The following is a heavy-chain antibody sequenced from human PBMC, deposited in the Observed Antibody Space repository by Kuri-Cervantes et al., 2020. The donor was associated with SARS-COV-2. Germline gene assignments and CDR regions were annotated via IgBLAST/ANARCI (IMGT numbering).Heavy chain of an antibody. CDR3: ARDRLATTRVRGVTAKTLRYMDV. CDR1: GFTFQDYG. V-gene: IGHV3-20*04. D-gene: IGHD3-10*01. Sequence: GGSLRLSCAASGFTFQDYGLTWVRQAPGKELEWVAGIDWNGISTGYADSVKGRFTISRDNAKNTLYLQMNSLRPEDTAVYYCARDRLATTRVRGVTAKTLRYMDVWGKGTTVTVSS. J-gene: IGHJ6*03. CDR2: IDWNGIST.